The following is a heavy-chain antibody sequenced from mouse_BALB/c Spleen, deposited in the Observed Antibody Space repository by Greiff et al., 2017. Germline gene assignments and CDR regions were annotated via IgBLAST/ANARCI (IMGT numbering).Heavy chain of an antibody. CDR1: GYTFTNYW. D-gene: IGHD2-10*02. Sequence: VQLQESGAELVRPGTSVKISCKASGYTFTNYWLGWVKQRPGHGLEWIGDIYPGGGYTNYNEKFKGKATLTADTSTSTAYMQLSSLTSEDSAVYFCARWYGNDESYWGQGTTLTVAS. CDR2: IYPGGGYT. CDR3: ARWYGNDESY. J-gene: IGHJ2*01. V-gene: IGHV1-63*02.